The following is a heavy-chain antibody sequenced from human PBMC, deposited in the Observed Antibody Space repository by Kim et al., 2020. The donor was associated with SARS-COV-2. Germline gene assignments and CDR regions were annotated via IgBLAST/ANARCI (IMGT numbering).Heavy chain of an antibody. V-gene: IGHV4-4*02. CDR2: IYHGGST. D-gene: IGHD1-26*01. CDR3: ARVSSGNYLF. J-gene: IGHJ6*02. Sequence: SETLSLTCAVSGGSISSDAWWSWVRQPPGKGLEWIGEIYHGGSTNYSPSLESRATISVDKSKNQFSLKVNSVTAADTAVYYCARVSSGNYLFWGQGTTVTVSS. CDR1: GGSISSDAW.